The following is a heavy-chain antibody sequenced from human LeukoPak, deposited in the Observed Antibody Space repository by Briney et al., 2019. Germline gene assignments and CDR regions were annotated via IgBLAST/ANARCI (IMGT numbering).Heavy chain of an antibody. D-gene: IGHD3-10*01. CDR2: IYLDDDK. CDR1: GFSLSTSGVG. V-gene: IGHV2-5*02. J-gene: IGHJ4*02. CDR3: AHSRYGSGAFDY. Sequence: SGPTLVKPPQTLTLTCTFSGFSLSTSGVGVGCIRQPPGKALVWLALIYLDDDKRYSPSLKSRLTITKDTSKNQVVLTMTNMEPVDTATYYCAHSRYGSGAFDYWGQGTLVTVSS.